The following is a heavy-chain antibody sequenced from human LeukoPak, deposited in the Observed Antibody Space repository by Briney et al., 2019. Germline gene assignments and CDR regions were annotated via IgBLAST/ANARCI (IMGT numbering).Heavy chain of an antibody. CDR2: INSDGSST. J-gene: IGHJ3*02. V-gene: IGHV3-74*01. Sequence: GSLRLSCAASGFTFSSYWMHWVRQAPGKGLVWVSRINSDGSSTSYADSVKGRFTISRDNAKNTLYLQMNSLGAEDTAVYYCVLLGTDAFDIWGQGTMVTVSS. CDR1: GFTFSSYW. CDR3: VLLGTDAFDI. D-gene: IGHD3-16*01.